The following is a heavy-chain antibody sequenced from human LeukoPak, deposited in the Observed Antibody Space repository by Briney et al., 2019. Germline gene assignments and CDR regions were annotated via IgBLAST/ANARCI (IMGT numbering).Heavy chain of an antibody. CDR2: IYTSGST. V-gene: IGHV4-4*07. J-gene: IGHJ3*02. CDR1: GGSISSYY. D-gene: IGHD3-22*01. CDR3: ARILRTPNYYDSSGYAFDI. Sequence: SETLSLTCTVSGGSISSYYWSWIRQPAGKGLEWIGRIYTSGSTNYNPSLKSRVTMSVDTSKNQFSLKLSSVTAADTAAYYCARILRTPNYYDSSGYAFDIWGQGTMVTVSS.